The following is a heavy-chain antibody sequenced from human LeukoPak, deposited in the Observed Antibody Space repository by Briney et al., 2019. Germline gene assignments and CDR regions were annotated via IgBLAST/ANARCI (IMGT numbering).Heavy chain of an antibody. CDR3: AKDNIGSSWYYFDY. CDR1: GFTFDDYA. CDR2: ISWNSGSI. Sequence: GGSLRLSCAASGFTFDDYAMHWVRQAPGKGLEWVSGISWNSGSIGYADSVKGRFTISRDNAKNSLYLQMNSLRAEDTALYYCAKDNIGSSWYYFDYWGQGSLVTVSS. J-gene: IGHJ4*02. D-gene: IGHD6-13*01. V-gene: IGHV3-9*01.